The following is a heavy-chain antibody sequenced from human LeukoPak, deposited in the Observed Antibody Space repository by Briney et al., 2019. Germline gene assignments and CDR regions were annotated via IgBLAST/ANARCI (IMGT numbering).Heavy chain of an antibody. CDR2: IYYIGST. V-gene: IGHV4-30-4*08. CDR1: GASMSSSDYY. D-gene: IGHD2-15*01. Sequence: SQTLSLTCTVSGASMSSSDYYWAWIRQHPGKGLEWIGYIYYIGSTYYNPSLKSRVTISVDTSKNQFSLKLSSVTAADTAVYYCAGINCSGGSCYGGRWFDPWGQGTLVTVSS. CDR3: AGINCSGGSCYGGRWFDP. J-gene: IGHJ5*02.